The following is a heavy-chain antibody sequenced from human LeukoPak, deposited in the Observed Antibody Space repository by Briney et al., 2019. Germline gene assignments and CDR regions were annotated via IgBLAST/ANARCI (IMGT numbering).Heavy chain of an antibody. D-gene: IGHD2-15*01. V-gene: IGHV3-21*01. CDR1: GFTFSSYS. J-gene: IGHJ4*02. CDR3: ATEGYCSGGSCYSFDY. Sequence: GGSLRLSCAASGFTFSSYSMNWVRQAPGKGLEWVSFISTSSSYIYYADSVKGRFTISRDNAENSLYLQMNSLRAEDTAVYYCATEGYCSGGSCYSFDYWGQGTLVTVSS. CDR2: ISTSSSYI.